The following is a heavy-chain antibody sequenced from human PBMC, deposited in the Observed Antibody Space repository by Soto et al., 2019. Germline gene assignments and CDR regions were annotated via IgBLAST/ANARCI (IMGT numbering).Heavy chain of an antibody. Sequence: SQTLSLTCAISGDSVSSNSAAWNWIRQSPSGGLEWLGRTYYRSKWYNDYAVSVKSRITINPDTSKNQFSLQLNSVTPEDTAVYYCARGNSSSWYIHYYYGMDVWGQGTTVTVSS. CDR2: TYYRSKWYN. CDR1: GDSVSSNSAA. D-gene: IGHD6-13*01. CDR3: ARGNSSSWYIHYYYGMDV. J-gene: IGHJ6*02. V-gene: IGHV6-1*01.